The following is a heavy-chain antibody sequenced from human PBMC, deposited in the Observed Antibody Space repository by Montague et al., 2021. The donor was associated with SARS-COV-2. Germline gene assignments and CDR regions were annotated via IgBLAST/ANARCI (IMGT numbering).Heavy chain of an antibody. D-gene: IGHD3-10*01. CDR3: ARGRLILLWFGELLSGGDYYGMDV. V-gene: IGHV4-34*01. CDR1: GGSFSGYY. Sequence: SETLSLTCALYGGSFSGYYWSWIRQPPGKGLEWIGEINHSGSTNXNPSLKSRVTISVDTSKNQFSLKLSSVTAADTAVYYCARGRLILLWFGELLSGGDYYGMDVWGQGTTVTVSS. J-gene: IGHJ6*02. CDR2: INHSGST.